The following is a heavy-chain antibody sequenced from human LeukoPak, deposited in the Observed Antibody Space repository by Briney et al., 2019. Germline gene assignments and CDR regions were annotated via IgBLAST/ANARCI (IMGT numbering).Heavy chain of an antibody. D-gene: IGHD3-22*01. CDR3: AKDGGPYDSSGYPITLDAFDI. CDR1: GFTFSSFV. J-gene: IGHJ3*02. V-gene: IGHV3-23*01. CDR2: ISGTGDST. Sequence: GGSLRLSCTASGFTFSSFVMSWVRQAPGKGLEWVSSISGTGDSTYYADSVKGRFSISRDNSKNTLYLQMNSLRAEDTAVYYCAKDGGPYDSSGYPITLDAFDIWGQGTMVTVSS.